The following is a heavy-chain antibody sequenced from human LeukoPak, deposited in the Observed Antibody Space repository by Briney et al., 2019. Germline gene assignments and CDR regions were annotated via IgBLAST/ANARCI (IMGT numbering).Heavy chain of an antibody. J-gene: IGHJ4*02. V-gene: IGHV3-30*04. D-gene: IGHD3-10*02. CDR3: ARAVFDENLDY. CDR1: GFTFSSHA. Sequence: GRSLRLSCAASGFTFSSHAMPWVRQAPGKGLEWVAVISYHGIDRYYADSVKGRFTISRDNSNSTLYLQMNSLGTEDTAVYFCARAVFDENLDYWGQGVLVTVSS. CDR2: ISYHGIDR.